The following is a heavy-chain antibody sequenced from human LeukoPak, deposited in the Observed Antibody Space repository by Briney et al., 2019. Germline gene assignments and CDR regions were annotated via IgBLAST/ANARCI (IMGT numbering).Heavy chain of an antibody. Sequence: ASVKVSFKASGYTFTTYASTWVRQAPGQRLEWMGWINVGNGNTKSSQKFQGRVTITRDMSASTAYMELSSLRSEDTAVYYCARGLGYGVFDPWGQGTLVTVSS. D-gene: IGHD6-13*01. V-gene: IGHV1-3*01. CDR1: GYTFTTYA. CDR2: INVGNGNT. CDR3: ARGLGYGVFDP. J-gene: IGHJ5*02.